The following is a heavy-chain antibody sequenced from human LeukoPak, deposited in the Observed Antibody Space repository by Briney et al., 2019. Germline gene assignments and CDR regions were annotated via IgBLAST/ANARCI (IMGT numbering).Heavy chain of an antibody. CDR2: IIPILGIA. D-gene: IGHD2-21*01. CDR1: GGTFSSYT. V-gene: IGHV1-69*04. Sequence: ASVKVSCKASGGTFSSYTISWVRQAPGQGLEWMGRIIPILGIANYAQKFQGRVTITADKSTSTAYMELSSLRSEDTAVYYCAREYCGGDCYPYYYYYYMDVWGKGTPVTVSS. CDR3: AREYCGGDCYPYYYYYYMDV. J-gene: IGHJ6*03.